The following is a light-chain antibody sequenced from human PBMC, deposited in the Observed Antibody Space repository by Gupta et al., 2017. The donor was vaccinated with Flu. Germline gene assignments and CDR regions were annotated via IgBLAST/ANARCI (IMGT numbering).Light chain of an antibody. J-gene: IGLJ2*01. CDR2: EDR. CDR3: GTGDTGRSGFI. Sequence: QSVLTQPHSVAAAPGQEVTMSCSGSSSNIENNYVSWYQQGPGTTPKLLIFEDRKRHSGIAERFSGSKSGTSATLGITGLQTGEEADYYCGTGDTGRSGFIFGGGTKLTVL. CDR1: SSNIENNY. V-gene: IGLV1-51*02.